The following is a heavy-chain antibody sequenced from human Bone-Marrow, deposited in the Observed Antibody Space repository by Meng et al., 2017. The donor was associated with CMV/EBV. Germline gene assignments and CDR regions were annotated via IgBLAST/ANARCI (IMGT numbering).Heavy chain of an antibody. CDR2: IYSGGST. CDR3: ARDRRGRYYYGSGSFYYYYGMDV. CDR1: NY. J-gene: IGHJ6*02. Sequence: NYMSWFRQAPGKGLEWVSVIYSGGSTYYADSVKGRFTISRDNSKNTLYLQMNSLRAEDTAVYYCARDRRGRYYYGSGSFYYYYGMDVWGQGTTVTVSS. D-gene: IGHD3-10*01. V-gene: IGHV3-53*01.